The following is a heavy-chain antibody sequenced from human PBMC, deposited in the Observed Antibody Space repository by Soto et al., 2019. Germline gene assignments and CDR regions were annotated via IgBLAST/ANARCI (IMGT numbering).Heavy chain of an antibody. J-gene: IGHJ6*02. Sequence: QVQLQESGPGLVKPSRTLSLTCTVSGGSISSRVYYWSWIRQHPGKGLEWIGYICYSGSTYYNPSLKSRVPISVDTSKNQFSLKLTSVTAADTAVYSCARFEVGVNQNGHYYYGMDVWGQGTTVTVSS. D-gene: IGHD3-10*01. CDR3: ARFEVGVNQNGHYYYGMDV. CDR1: GGSISSRVYY. V-gene: IGHV4-31*03. CDR2: ICYSGST.